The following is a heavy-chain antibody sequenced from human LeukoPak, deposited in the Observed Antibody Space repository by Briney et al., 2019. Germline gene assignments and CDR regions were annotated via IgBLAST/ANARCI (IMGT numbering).Heavy chain of an antibody. Sequence: ASVKVSCKVSGYTLTELSMHWVRQAPGKGLEWMGCFYPEYGETIYAQKFQGRVTMTEDTSTDTAYMELSSLRSEDTAVYYCATVAPKEQWLVENAFDIWGQGTMVTVSS. CDR2: FYPEYGET. CDR1: GYTLTELS. J-gene: IGHJ3*02. D-gene: IGHD6-19*01. V-gene: IGHV1-24*01. CDR3: ATVAPKEQWLVENAFDI.